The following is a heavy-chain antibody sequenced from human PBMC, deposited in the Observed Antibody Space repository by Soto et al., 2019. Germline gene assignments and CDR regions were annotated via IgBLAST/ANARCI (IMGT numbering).Heavy chain of an antibody. Sequence: EVQLVESGGGLVQPGGSLSLSCAASGFTFSSYRMSWVRQAPGKGLEWVANIKQDGSEKYYVDSVKGRFTISRDNAQHQLYLQMNSMRAEDPAVYYCASAPRAGTGWFDPWGQGTLVTVSS. V-gene: IGHV3-7*01. CDR1: GFTFSSYR. J-gene: IGHJ5*02. CDR2: IKQDGSEK. CDR3: ASAPRAGTGWFDP. D-gene: IGHD6-19*01.